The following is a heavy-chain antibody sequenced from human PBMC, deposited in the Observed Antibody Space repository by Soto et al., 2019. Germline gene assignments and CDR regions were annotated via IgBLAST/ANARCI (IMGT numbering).Heavy chain of an antibody. CDR3: ARDSPGGLPSYYFDY. CDR2: INPNSGGT. CDR1: GYTFTGYY. Sequence: QVQLVQSGAEVKKPGASVKVSCKASGYTFTGYYMHWVRQAPGQGLEWMGWINPNSGGTNYAQKFQGRGTMTRDTSISTAYMELSRLRSDDTAVYYCARDSPGGLPSYYFDYWGQGTLVTVSS. D-gene: IGHD6-25*01. J-gene: IGHJ4*02. V-gene: IGHV1-2*02.